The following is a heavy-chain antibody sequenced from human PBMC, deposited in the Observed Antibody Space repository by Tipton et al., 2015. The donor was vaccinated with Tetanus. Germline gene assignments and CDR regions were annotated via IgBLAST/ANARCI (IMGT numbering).Heavy chain of an antibody. J-gene: IGHJ4*01. Sequence: LRLSCAVSGGSFSGNYWSWIRQPAGKGLEWIGHISNGNPDYSPSLKSRVTLSVDTSKNQFYLELRSVTAADTGVYYCARGITDGYNRRFDYWGRGILVAVSP. CDR1: GGSFSGNY. D-gene: IGHD5-24*01. V-gene: IGHV4-4*07. CDR3: ARGITDGYNRRFDY. CDR2: ISNGNP.